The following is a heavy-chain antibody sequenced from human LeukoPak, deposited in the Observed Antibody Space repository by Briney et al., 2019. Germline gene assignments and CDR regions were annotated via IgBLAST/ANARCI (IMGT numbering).Heavy chain of an antibody. CDR2: IYYSGNT. V-gene: IGHV4-39*07. J-gene: IGHJ5*02. CDR3: ARDNIVVVLVSMWHWFDP. Sequence: SETLSLTCTVSGGSISSGSYYWSWIRQPPGKGLEWIGSIYYSGNTYYNPSLKSRVTISVDTSKNQFSLRLTSVTAADTAVYYCARDNIVVVLVSMWHWFDPWGQGALVTVSS. D-gene: IGHD2-21*01. CDR1: GGSISSGSYY.